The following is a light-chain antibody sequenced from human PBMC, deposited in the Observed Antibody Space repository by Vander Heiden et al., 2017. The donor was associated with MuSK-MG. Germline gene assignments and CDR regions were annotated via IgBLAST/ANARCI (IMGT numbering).Light chain of an antibody. V-gene: IGKV1-27*01. CDR1: QGISNY. CDR2: DAS. J-gene: IGKJ1*01. CDR3: QKYNSAPEWT. Sequence: DIQMTQSPSSLSASVGDRVTITCRASQGISNYLAWYQQKPGKVPKSLLYDASTLQSGAPSRFSGSGSGTDFTLTISSLQADDVATYYCQKYNSAPEWTFGEGTKVEIK.